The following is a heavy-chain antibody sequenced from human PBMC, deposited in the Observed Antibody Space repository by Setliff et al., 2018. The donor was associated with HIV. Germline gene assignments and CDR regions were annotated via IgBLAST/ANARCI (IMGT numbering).Heavy chain of an antibody. CDR3: ARAPGYYDSWSGFRNYYMDV. V-gene: IGHV1-8*02. J-gene: IGHJ6*03. CDR1: GYFFTTHN. Sequence: ASVKVSCKASGYFFTTHNINWVRQATGQGLEWMGWMNPVRGATGIAQRFQGRVTMTRDNSISTAYMQLSGLTFEDTAVYYCARAPGYYDSWSGFRNYYMDVWGQGTGVTVSS. D-gene: IGHD3-3*01. CDR2: MNPVRGAT.